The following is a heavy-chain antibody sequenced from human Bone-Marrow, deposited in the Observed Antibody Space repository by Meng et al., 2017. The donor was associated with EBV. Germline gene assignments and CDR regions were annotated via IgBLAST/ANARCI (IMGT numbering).Heavy chain of an antibody. D-gene: IGHD1/OR15-1a*01. V-gene: IGHV4-34*01. CDR1: GGSFSGYY. J-gene: IGHJ4*02. CDR2: INHSGST. CDR3: ARRSPTGTFDY. Sequence: QMLLQQWGAGLLKPSETLSLTCAVYGGSFSGYYWSWIRQPPGKGLEWIGEINHSGSTNYNPSLKSRVTISVDTSKNQFSLKLSSVTAADTAVYYCARRSPTGTFDYWGQGTLVTVSS.